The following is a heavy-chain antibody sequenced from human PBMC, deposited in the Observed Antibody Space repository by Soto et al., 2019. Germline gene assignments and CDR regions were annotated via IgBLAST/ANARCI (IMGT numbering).Heavy chain of an antibody. CDR1: GGSVSVYN. V-gene: IGHV4-59*02. Sequence: LSLPYSVSGGSVSVYNWNWSRQSPEKGLEWIGYVYHSGRTNYNPSLKSRVTISVDTSKNQFSLQLSAVTAADTAVYYCAKGDSTTHGDSFDIWGQGTMVTVSS. CDR3: AKGDSTTHGDSFDI. D-gene: IGHD6-13*01. CDR2: VYHSGRT. J-gene: IGHJ3*02.